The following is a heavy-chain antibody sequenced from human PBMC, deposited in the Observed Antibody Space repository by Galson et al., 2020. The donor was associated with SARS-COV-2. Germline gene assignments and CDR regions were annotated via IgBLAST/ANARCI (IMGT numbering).Heavy chain of an antibody. D-gene: IGHD3-22*01. CDR2: MYSTGTT. Sequence: ETSETLSLTCTVSGASMSATRYYWGWIRQPPGKGLEWIGSMYSTGTTYYSPSLKSRVTISLDTSKNQFSLKLNSVNAADTAVYYCAVSGYSRAGVAYWGQGTLVTVSS. CDR1: GASMSATRYY. CDR3: AVSGYSRAGVAY. J-gene: IGHJ4*02. V-gene: IGHV4-39*01.